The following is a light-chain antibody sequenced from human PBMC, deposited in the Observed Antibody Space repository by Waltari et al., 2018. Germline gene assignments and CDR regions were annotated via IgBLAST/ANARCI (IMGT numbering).Light chain of an antibody. CDR3: CSYAGSSTLV. J-gene: IGLJ2*01. CDR2: EGS. V-gene: IGLV2-23*01. CDR1: SSDVGRYNL. Sequence: QSALTQPASVSGSPGPSITISCTGTSSDVGRYNLVSWSQQHPGKAPKLMIYEGSKRPSGVSNRFSGSKSGNTASLTISGLQAEDEADYYCCSYAGSSTLVFGGGTKLTVL.